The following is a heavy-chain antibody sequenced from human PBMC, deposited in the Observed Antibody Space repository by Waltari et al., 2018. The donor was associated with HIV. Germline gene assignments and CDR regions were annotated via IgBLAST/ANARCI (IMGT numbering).Heavy chain of an antibody. CDR3: ARGIRYYAP. J-gene: IGHJ5*02. D-gene: IGHD3-3*01. Sequence: EVQLVQSGGGVVSPEESVRLSCAVSGTLVSDNDMSWIRQAAGKGLEWGAGLYGDWTKDYADSVKGRFVVSRDKAKNMFFLQMDYPRGADSATYFCARGIRYYAPWGQGVLVSVS. V-gene: IGHV3-53*02. CDR2: LYGDWTK. CDR1: GTLVSDND.